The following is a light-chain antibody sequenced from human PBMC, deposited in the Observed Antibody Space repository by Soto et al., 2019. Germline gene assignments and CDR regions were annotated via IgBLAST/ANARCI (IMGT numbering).Light chain of an antibody. CDR1: QSISSW. V-gene: IGKV1-5*03. CDR3: QQYNNYFWT. Sequence: DIQMTQSPSTLSVSVGDRVTITCRASQSISSWLAWYQQKPGKAPKLLIYKASSLESRVPSRFSGSGSGTEVTLTISSLQPDDFATYYCQQYNNYFWTFGQGTKVDIK. J-gene: IGKJ1*01. CDR2: KAS.